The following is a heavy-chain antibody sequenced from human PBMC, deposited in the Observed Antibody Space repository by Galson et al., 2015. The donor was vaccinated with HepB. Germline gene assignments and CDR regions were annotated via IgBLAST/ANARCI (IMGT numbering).Heavy chain of an antibody. Sequence: SVKVSCKASGYTFTGYYMHWVRQAPGQGLGWMGRINPNSGGTNYAQKFQGRVTMTRDTSISTAYMELSRLRSDDTAVYYCARPRTVTYFDYWGQGTLVTVSS. CDR3: ARPRTVTYFDY. J-gene: IGHJ4*02. D-gene: IGHD4-17*01. CDR2: INPNSGGT. CDR1: GYTFTGYY. V-gene: IGHV1-2*06.